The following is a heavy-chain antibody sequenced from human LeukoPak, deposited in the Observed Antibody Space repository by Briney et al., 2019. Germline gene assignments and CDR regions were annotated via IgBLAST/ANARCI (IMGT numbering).Heavy chain of an antibody. CDR2: VYYSGST. V-gene: IGHV4-59*11. Sequence: SETLSLTCTVSGGSIRSHYWSWVRQSPGKGLEWIGYVYYSGSTNYNPSLKNRVTISLDTSRTRFSLKLNSVTAADTAVYYCARSAAASTGTSSGADYYYFGMDVWGQETTVTVSS. CDR1: GGSIRSHY. J-gene: IGHJ6*02. CDR3: ARSAAASTGTSSGADYYYFGMDV. D-gene: IGHD6-13*01.